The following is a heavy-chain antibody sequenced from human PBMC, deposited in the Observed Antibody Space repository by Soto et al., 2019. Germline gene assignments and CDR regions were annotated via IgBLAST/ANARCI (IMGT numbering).Heavy chain of an antibody. Sequence: GGSLRLSCAASGFTFSSYAMSWVRQAPGKGLEWISAISGSANNAYYADSVKGRFTISRDNSKNTLYLQMNDLRAEDTAVYYYARGPRRDGYNRFDYWGQGTPVTVSS. D-gene: IGHD5-12*01. V-gene: IGHV3-23*01. CDR3: ARGPRRDGYNRFDY. J-gene: IGHJ4*02. CDR2: ISGSANNA. CDR1: GFTFSSYA.